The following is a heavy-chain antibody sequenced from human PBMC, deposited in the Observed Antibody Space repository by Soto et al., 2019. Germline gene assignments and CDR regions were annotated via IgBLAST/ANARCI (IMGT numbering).Heavy chain of an antibody. J-gene: IGHJ1*01. V-gene: IGHV1-46*02. CDR2: ITPSDRNT. CDR3: ARDWGGYQSDG. D-gene: IGHD2-2*01. Sequence: QVQLVQSGTEVKMPGASVKVSCRASGYSFDKYSIHWVRQAPGQGLQWMGIITPSDRNTPHGQKTRGGGTMTWDTSTSTVYLDLRNLRPEDSAIYYCARDWGGYQSDGGGQGSLIIVSS. CDR1: GYSFDKYS.